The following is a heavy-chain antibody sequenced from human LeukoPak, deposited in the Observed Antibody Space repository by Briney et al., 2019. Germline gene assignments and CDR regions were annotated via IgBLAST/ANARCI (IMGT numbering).Heavy chain of an antibody. CDR3: ASGIGTENFDY. Sequence: PGRSLRLSCAASGVTFSSYEMNWVRQAPGKGLEWVAYISSSGTTRNYADSVRGRFTISRDNAENSLYMQMNSLRAEDTAVYYCASGIGTENFDYWGQGTLVTVSS. CDR2: ISSSGTTR. V-gene: IGHV3-48*03. J-gene: IGHJ4*02. CDR1: GVTFSSYE. D-gene: IGHD1-14*01.